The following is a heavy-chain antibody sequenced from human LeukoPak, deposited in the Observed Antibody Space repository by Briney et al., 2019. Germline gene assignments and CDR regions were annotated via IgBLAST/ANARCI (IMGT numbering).Heavy chain of an antibody. J-gene: IGHJ6*03. CDR3: TRGSDVGDNGGSPYYYYYYYLDI. CDR1: GGSISSYY. Sequence: SETLSLTCTVSGGSISSYYWSWIRQPPGKGLEWIGYIYTSGSTNYNPSLKRRVTISVGTSENQFAFRLSAITAADTAVYYCTRGSDVGDNGGSPYYYYYYYLDIWGKGTTVTVSS. CDR2: IYTSGST. V-gene: IGHV4-4*09. D-gene: IGHD4-23*01.